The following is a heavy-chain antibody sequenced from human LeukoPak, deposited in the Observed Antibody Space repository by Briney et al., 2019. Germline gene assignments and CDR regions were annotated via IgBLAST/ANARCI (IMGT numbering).Heavy chain of an antibody. CDR3: ARGARGYSYG. CDR2: IYHSGST. J-gene: IGHJ4*02. V-gene: IGHV4-30-2*01. D-gene: IGHD5-18*01. Sequence: SETLSLTCAVSGGSISSGGYSWSWIRQAPGKGLEWIGYIYHSGSTYYNPSLKSRVTISVDTSKNQFSLKLSSVTAADTAVYYCARGARGYSYGWGQGTLVTVSS. CDR1: GGSISSGGYS.